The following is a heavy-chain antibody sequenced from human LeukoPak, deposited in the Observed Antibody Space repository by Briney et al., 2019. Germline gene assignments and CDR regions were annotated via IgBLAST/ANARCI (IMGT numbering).Heavy chain of an antibody. J-gene: IGHJ4*02. CDR3: AHTKLLSPFDS. D-gene: IGHD4-23*01. V-gene: IGHV2-5*02. Sequence: GSGPTLVKPKQTLTLTCSFSGFSLSTSGVGVAWIRQPPREALEWLALIYWDDSKRFSPSLKNRPTITKDTAKNHVVLTLTNVDPVDTATYYCAHTKLLSPFDSWGQGALVTVSS. CDR2: IYWDDSK. CDR1: GFSLSTSGVG.